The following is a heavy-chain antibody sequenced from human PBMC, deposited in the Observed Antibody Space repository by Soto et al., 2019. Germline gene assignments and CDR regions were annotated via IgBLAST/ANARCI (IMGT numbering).Heavy chain of an antibody. D-gene: IGHD4-4*01. V-gene: IGHV3-48*03. J-gene: IGHJ6*02. CDR1: GFTFSRYE. Sequence: PRGSLRLSCAVSGFTFSRYEMNWVRQAPGKGLEWVSYIGTSGKTIYYADSVRGRFTISRDNAKNSLYLQMNSLRAEDTAVYYCARDPAIYSGNFDYGLDVWGQGTTVTVSS. CDR3: ARDPAIYSGNFDYGLDV. CDR2: IGTSGKTI.